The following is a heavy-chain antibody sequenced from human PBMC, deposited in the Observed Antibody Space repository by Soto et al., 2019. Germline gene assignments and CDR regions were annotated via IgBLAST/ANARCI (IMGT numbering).Heavy chain of an antibody. D-gene: IGHD4-17*01. CDR1: GYTFTSYD. CDR3: ARTLYGDNVDY. CDR2: VKPNSGNT. V-gene: IGHV1-8*01. Sequence: QVQLVQSGAEVKKPGASVKVSCKASGYTFTSYDINWVRQATGQGLEWMGWVKPNSGNTGYAQKVQGRVPMTRNTAISTAYMELSSLRSEGTAVYYCARTLYGDNVDYWGQGTLVTVSS. J-gene: IGHJ4*02.